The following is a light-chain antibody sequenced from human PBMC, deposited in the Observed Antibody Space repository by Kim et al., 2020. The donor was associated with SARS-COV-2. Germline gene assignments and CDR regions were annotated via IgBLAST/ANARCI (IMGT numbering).Light chain of an antibody. CDR1: SSNIGSNT. CDR2: NNN. V-gene: IGLV1-44*01. J-gene: IGLJ2*01. CDR3: AAWDDSLNGVV. Sequence: ELTQPPSASGTPGQRVTISCSGSSSNIGSNTVHWYQQLPGTAPKLLIYNNNQRPSGVPDRFSGSKSGTSASLAISGLQSEDEADYYCAAWDDSLNGVVFGGGTQLTVL.